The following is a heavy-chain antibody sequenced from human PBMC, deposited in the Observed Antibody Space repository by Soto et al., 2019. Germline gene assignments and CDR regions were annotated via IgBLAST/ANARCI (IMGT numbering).Heavy chain of an antibody. V-gene: IGHV3-30*03. CDR3: AGVFGVVIFY. D-gene: IGHD3-3*01. CDR1: GFSFSSYG. CDR2: FLSDGSNK. Sequence: VGSLRLSCAASGFSFSSYGMHWVRQAPGKGLEWVAVFLSDGSNKYYADSVKGRFTISRDNSKNTLYLQMNSLRAEDTAVYYCAGVFGVVIFYWGQGTLVTVSS. J-gene: IGHJ4*02.